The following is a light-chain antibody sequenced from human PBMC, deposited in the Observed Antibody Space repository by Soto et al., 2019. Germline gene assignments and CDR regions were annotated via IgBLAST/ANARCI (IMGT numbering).Light chain of an antibody. CDR3: QHYNSYSEA. Sequence: DIQMTQSPSTLSGSVGDRVTITCRASQTISSWLAWYQQKPGKAPKLLIYKASTLKSGVPSRFSGSGSGTEFTLTISSLQPDDFATYYSQHYNSYSEAVGQGTKVDLK. CDR1: QTISSW. CDR2: KAS. J-gene: IGKJ1*01. V-gene: IGKV1-5*03.